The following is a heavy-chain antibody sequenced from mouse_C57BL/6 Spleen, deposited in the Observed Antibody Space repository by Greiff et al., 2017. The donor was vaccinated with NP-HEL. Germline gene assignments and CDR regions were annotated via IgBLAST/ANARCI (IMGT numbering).Heavy chain of an antibody. V-gene: IGHV14-4*01. CDR2: IDPENGDT. CDR1: GFNIKDDY. J-gene: IGHJ2*01. CDR3: TTDSNYFDY. D-gene: IGHD2-5*01. Sequence: EVKLMESGAELVRPGASVKLSCTASGFNIKDDYMHWVKQRPEQGLEWIGWIDPENGDTEYASKFQGKATITADTSSNTAYLQLSSLTSEDTAVYYCTTDSNYFDYWGQGTTLTVSS.